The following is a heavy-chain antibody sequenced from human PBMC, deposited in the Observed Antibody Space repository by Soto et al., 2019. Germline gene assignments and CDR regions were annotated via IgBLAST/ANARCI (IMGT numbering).Heavy chain of an antibody. CDR3: ARAVGDFWSGYRGYGMDV. V-gene: IGHV4-34*01. D-gene: IGHD3-3*01. CDR1: GGSFSGYY. Sequence: SETLSLTCAVYGGSFSGYYWSWIREPPGKGLEWIGEINHSGSTNYNPSLKSRVTISVDTSKNQFSLKLSSVTAADTAVYYCARAVGDFWSGYRGYGMDVWGQGTTVTVSS. CDR2: INHSGST. J-gene: IGHJ6*02.